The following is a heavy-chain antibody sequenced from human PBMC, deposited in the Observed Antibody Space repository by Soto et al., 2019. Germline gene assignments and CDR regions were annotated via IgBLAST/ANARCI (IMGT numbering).Heavy chain of an antibody. J-gene: IGHJ6*03. CDR2: IYYSGST. Sequence: QLQLQESGPGLVKPSETLSLTCTVSGGSISSSSYYWGWIRQPPGKGLEWIGSIYYSGSTYYNPSLKSRVTISVVTSKNQFSLKLSSVTAADTAVYYCARLTIFGVVSLPYYYYYMDVWGKGTTVTVSS. CDR3: ARLTIFGVVSLPYYYYYMDV. V-gene: IGHV4-39*01. D-gene: IGHD3-3*01. CDR1: GGSISSSSYY.